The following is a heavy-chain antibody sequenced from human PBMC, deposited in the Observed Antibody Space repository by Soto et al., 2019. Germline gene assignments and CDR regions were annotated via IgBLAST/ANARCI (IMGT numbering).Heavy chain of an antibody. V-gene: IGHV5-51*01. CDR3: AGEGGDGRSYPNASDC. Sequence: GESVKISCKASGYSFTTYWIGWVRQMSGKGLEWMGIIYPSDSDTRYSPPVQGQATFSVDKATSSAYLQWSSLKVSDSAMYYCAGEGGDGRSYPNASDCWGQGTLVTVSS. CDR2: IYPSDSDT. D-gene: IGHD2-21*01. CDR1: GYSFTTYW. J-gene: IGHJ4*01.